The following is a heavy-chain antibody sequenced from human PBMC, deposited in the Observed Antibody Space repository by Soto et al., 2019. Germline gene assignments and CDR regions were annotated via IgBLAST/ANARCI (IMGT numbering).Heavy chain of an antibody. CDR3: ARVSGSYYYGMDV. J-gene: IGHJ6*02. CDR1: GGSFSDYY. D-gene: IGHD1-26*01. V-gene: IGHV4-34*01. Sequence: SETLSLTCAVYGGSFSDYYWSWIRQPPGKGLEWIGEINHSGNTNYSPSLKSRVTISVDKSKNQFSLKLSSVTAADTAVYYCARVSGSYYYGMDVWGQGITVTV. CDR2: INHSGNT.